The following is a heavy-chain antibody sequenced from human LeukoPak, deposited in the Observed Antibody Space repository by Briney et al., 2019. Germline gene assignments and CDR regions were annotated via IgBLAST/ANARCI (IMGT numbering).Heavy chain of an antibody. CDR1: GVSISSYY. V-gene: IGHV4-59*01. Sequence: SETLSLTCTVSGVSISSYYWSWIRQPPGKGLEWIAYIHYTGKTNYNPSLKGRVSISVDTSKNQFSLKLNSVTAADTAIYYCARAYSYSSATLGYWGQGTLVTVSS. J-gene: IGHJ4*02. CDR3: ARAYSYSSATLGY. D-gene: IGHD5-12*01. CDR2: IHYTGKT.